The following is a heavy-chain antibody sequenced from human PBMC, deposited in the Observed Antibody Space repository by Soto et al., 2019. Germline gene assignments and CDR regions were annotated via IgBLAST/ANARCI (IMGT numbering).Heavy chain of an antibody. J-gene: IGHJ5*02. D-gene: IGHD5-18*01. V-gene: IGHV1-69*01. CDR3: ARKAGIQLWLTHWFDP. CDR1: GGTFSSYA. Sequence: QVQLVQSGAEVKKPGSSVKVSCKASGGTFSSYAISWVRQAPGQGIEWMGGIIPIFGTANYAQKFQGRVTITADESTSTAYMELSSLRSEDTAVYYCARKAGIQLWLTHWFDPWGQGTLVTVSS. CDR2: IIPIFGTA.